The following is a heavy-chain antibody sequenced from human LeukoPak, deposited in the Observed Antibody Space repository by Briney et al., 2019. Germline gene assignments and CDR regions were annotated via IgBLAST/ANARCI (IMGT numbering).Heavy chain of an antibody. V-gene: IGHV3-7*01. CDR3: ARVGYYDSSDYYHEDAFDI. D-gene: IGHD3-22*01. CDR2: IMLDGRDK. CDR1: GFTFSSYW. J-gene: IGHJ3*02. Sequence: GGSLRLSCEASGFTFSSYWMSWVRQAPGKGLEWVANIMLDGRDKYYVDSVKGRFTISRDNAKNSLDLQMNSLRAEDTAVYYCARVGYYDSSDYYHEDAFDIWGQGAMVTVSS.